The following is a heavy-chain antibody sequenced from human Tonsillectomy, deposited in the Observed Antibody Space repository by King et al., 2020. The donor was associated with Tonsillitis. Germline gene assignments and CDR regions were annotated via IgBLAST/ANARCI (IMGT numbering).Heavy chain of an antibody. CDR2: ISWNSVSI. CDR1: GFTFDDYS. V-gene: IGHV3-9*01. J-gene: IGHJ4*02. Sequence: DVQLVESGGGLVQPGRSLRLSCAASGFTFDDYSMHWVRQAPGKGLEWVSGISWNSVSIGYADSVKGRFTISRDNAKNSLYLQINSLRAEDTALYYCAKDMSGAVAGDFDYWGQGTLVTVSS. CDR3: AKDMSGAVAGDFDY. D-gene: IGHD6-19*01.